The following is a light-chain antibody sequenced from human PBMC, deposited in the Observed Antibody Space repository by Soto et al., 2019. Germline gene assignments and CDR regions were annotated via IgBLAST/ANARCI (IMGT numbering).Light chain of an antibody. V-gene: IGKV1-27*01. CDR2: AAS. Sequence: DIQMTQSPSSLSASVGDRVTITCRASQGISNHLAWYQQKPGKVPKVLIYAASTLQSGVPSRFSGSGSGTESTLTISSLQPEDVATYYCQRHNSAPPVTFGPGTKVDIK. CDR1: QGISNH. CDR3: QRHNSAPPVT. J-gene: IGKJ3*01.